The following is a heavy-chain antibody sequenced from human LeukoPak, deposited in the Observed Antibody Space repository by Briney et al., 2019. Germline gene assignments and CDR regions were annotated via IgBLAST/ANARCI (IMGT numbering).Heavy chain of an antibody. CDR2: IYYSGST. D-gene: IGHD3-3*01. J-gene: IGHJ3*02. CDR3: ARQGYDFWSGYAFDI. CDR1: GGSISSSSYY. Sequence: SETLSLTCTVSGGSISSSSYYWGWIRQPPGKGLEWIGSIYYSGSTYYNPSLKSRVTISVDTSKNQFSLKLSSVTAADTAVYYCARQGYDFWSGYAFDIWGQGTMVTVSS. V-gene: IGHV4-39*01.